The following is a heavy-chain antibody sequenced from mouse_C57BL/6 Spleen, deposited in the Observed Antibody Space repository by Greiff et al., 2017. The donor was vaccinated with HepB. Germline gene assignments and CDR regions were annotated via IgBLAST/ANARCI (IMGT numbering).Heavy chain of an antibody. CDR3: ARRGGYSNLDY. Sequence: EVQVVESGPGLVKPSQSLSLTCSVTGYSITSGYYWNWIRQFPGNKLEWMGYISYDGSNNYNPSLKNRISITRDTSKNQFFLKLNSVTTEDTATYYCARRGGYSNLDYWGQGTTLTVSS. CDR2: ISYDGSN. D-gene: IGHD2-5*01. V-gene: IGHV3-6*01. J-gene: IGHJ2*01. CDR1: GYSITSGYY.